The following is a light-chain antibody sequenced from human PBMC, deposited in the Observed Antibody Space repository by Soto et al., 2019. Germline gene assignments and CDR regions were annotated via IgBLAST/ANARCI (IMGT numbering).Light chain of an antibody. CDR2: EGS. CDR3: CSYAGSSTVV. J-gene: IGLJ2*01. V-gene: IGLV2-23*01. Sequence: QSVLTQPASVYGSAGQSITIAFTGTGSDVGRYNLVSWYQQHPGKAPKLMIYEGSKRPSGVSNRFSGSKSGNTASLTISGLQAEDEADYYCCSYAGSSTVVFGGGTKLTVL. CDR1: GSDVGRYNL.